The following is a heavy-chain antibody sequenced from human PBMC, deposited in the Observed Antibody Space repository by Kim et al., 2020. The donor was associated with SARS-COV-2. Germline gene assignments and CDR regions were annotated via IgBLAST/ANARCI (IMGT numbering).Heavy chain of an antibody. V-gene: IGHV3-23*01. Sequence: ADSGKGRFTISRDNSKHTQYLQMNSLRAEDTAVYYCAKTDYGGLLPSFDYWGQGTLVTVSS. D-gene: IGHD4-17*01. CDR3: AKTDYGGLLPSFDY. J-gene: IGHJ4*02.